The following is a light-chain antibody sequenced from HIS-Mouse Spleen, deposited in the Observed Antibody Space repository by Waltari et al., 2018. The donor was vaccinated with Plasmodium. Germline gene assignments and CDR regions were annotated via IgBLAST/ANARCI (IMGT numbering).Light chain of an antibody. CDR1: QSVSSY. CDR2: DAS. CDR3: QQRSNWPPFT. Sequence: EIVLTQSPATLSLSPGERATLSCRAGQSVSSYLAWYQQKPGQAPRLLIYDASNRAAGSPARCSGSGSGTDFTLTISSLEPEDVAVDYCQQRSNWPPFTFGQGTRLEIK. V-gene: IGKV3-11*01. J-gene: IGKJ5*01.